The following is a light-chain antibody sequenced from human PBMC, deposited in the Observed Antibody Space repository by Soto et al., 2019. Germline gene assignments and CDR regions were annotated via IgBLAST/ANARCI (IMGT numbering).Light chain of an antibody. V-gene: IGKV3-20*01. CDR3: QQYGMSPPYT. CDR1: QSVSSSY. J-gene: IGKJ2*01. CDR2: DAS. Sequence: EIVLTQSPGTLSLSPGERATLSCRASQSVSSSYLAWYQQRPGQAPRLLIYDASSRATGIPDRFSGSGSGTDVTLTISRLEPEDFAVDYCQQYGMSPPYTFGQGTKLEIK.